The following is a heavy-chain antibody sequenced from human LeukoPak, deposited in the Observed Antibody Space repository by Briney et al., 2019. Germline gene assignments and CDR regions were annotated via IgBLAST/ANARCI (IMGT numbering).Heavy chain of an antibody. CDR1: GGTFSSYA. D-gene: IGHD3-22*01. V-gene: IGHV1-69*05. CDR3: ARDIQDPRDYYDSSGYTLDY. Sequence: ASVKVSCKASGGTFSSYAISWVRQAPGQGLEWMGRIIPIFGTASYAQKFQGRVTITTDESTSTAYMELSSLRSEDTAVYYCARDIQDPRDYYDSSGYTLDYWGQGTLVTVSS. CDR2: IIPIFGTA. J-gene: IGHJ4*02.